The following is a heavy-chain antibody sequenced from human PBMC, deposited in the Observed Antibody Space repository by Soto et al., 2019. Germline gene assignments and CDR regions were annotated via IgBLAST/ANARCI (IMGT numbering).Heavy chain of an antibody. V-gene: IGHV3-30*18. CDR3: AKDIVGASYYFDY. D-gene: IGHD1-26*01. CDR2: ISYDGSNK. Sequence: GGSLRLSCAASGFTFSSFGMHWVRQAPGKGLEWVAFISYDGSNKYYADSVKGRFTISRDNSKNTLYLQMNSLRAEDTAVYYCAKDIVGASYYFDYWGQGTLVTVSS. J-gene: IGHJ4*02. CDR1: GFTFSSFG.